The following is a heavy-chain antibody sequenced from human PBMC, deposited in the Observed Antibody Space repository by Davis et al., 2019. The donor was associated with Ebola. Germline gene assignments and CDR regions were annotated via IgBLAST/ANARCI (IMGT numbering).Heavy chain of an antibody. CDR3: ARDSLRYSAAYGGWFDY. D-gene: IGHD5-18*01. Sequence: SLKISCVGSGFTFDDYAMHWVRQVPGKGLEWVSSISWNSDSVGYVDSVKGRFTISKDNAKNTLYLQMNGLRADDTAMYYCARDSLRYSAAYGGWFDYWGQGSLVIVSS. CDR1: GFTFDDYA. V-gene: IGHV3-9*01. CDR2: ISWNSDSV. J-gene: IGHJ5*01.